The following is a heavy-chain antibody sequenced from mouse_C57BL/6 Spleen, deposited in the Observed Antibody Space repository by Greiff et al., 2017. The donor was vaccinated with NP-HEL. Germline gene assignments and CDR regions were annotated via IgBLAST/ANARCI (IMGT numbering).Heavy chain of an antibody. Sequence: EVKLMESGGGLVKPGGSLKLSCAASGFTFSDYGMHWVRQAPEKGLEWVAYISRDSSTICYAHTLKGRFTISIDNAKNTLFLKMSSLRSEETAMYYCASPHEYYGSRYFEVWGTGNTVTASS. CDR3: ASPHEYYGSRYFEV. J-gene: IGHJ1*03. V-gene: IGHV5-17*01. CDR1: GFTFSDYG. D-gene: IGHD1-1*01. CDR2: ISRDSSTI.